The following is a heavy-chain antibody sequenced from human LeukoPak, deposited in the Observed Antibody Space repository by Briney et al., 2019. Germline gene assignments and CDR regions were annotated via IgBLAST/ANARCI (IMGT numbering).Heavy chain of an antibody. Sequence: PSETLSLTCSVSGGSINNNNYYWSWIRQPPGKGLEWIGYVYYSGSTHYNPSLKSRVTMSVDTSNNQFSLKLRSVTAADTAVYYCARDSYSSSSVRWYFDLWGRGTLVTVSS. CDR3: ARDSYSSSSVRWYFDL. CDR1: GGSINNNNYY. J-gene: IGHJ2*01. CDR2: VYYSGST. V-gene: IGHV4-30-4*08. D-gene: IGHD6-6*01.